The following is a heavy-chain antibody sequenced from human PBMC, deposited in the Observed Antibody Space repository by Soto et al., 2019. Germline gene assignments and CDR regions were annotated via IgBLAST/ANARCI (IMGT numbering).Heavy chain of an antibody. CDR3: AKNGQPPYYYYCMDV. CDR2: ISGYNGDT. D-gene: IGHD2-8*01. V-gene: IGHV1-18*01. Sequence: QGQLVQSGPEVKKSGASVKVSCKASGYTFSRYGISWVRQAPGQGLEWMGWISGYNGDTKYAQKDHGRVNMTINTSTYTAYMELRSLTSDDTAIYYCAKNGQPPYYYYCMDVWGQGTTVTVSS. CDR1: GYTFSRYG. J-gene: IGHJ6*02.